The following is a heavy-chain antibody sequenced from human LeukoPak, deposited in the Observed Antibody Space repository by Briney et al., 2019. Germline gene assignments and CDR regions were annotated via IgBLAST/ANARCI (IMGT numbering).Heavy chain of an antibody. D-gene: IGHD5-18*01. J-gene: IGHJ6*02. CDR3: ASGYSYFYYYGMDV. CDR1: GYTFTSYG. V-gene: IGHV1-18*01. CDR2: ISAYNGNT. Sequence: ASVKVSCKASGYTFTSYGISWVRQAPGQGFEWMGWISAYNGNTNYAQKLQGRVTMTTDTSTSTAYMELRSLRSDDTAVYYCASGYSYFYYYGMDVWGQGTTVTVSS.